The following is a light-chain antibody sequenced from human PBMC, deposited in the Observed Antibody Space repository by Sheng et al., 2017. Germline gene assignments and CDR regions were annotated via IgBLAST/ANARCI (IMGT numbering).Light chain of an antibody. J-gene: IGLJ1*01. Sequence: QSALTQPASVSGSPGQSITISCTGTNSDVGGYNFVSWYQHHPGKAPKLIIFDVSNRPTGVSNRFSGSKSGNTASLTISGLQAEDEADYYCSSYASSNSYVFGTGTKVTVL. CDR3: SSYASSNSYV. V-gene: IGLV2-14*03. CDR1: NSDVGGYNF. CDR2: DVS.